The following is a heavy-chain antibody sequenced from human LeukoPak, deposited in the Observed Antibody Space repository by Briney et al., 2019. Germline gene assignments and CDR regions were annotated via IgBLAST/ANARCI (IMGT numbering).Heavy chain of an antibody. D-gene: IGHD5-12*01. CDR2: TYYSGST. CDR3: ARGRYRGYDYWFDP. J-gene: IGHJ5*02. Sequence: PSETLSLTCTVSGGSISSYYWSWIRQPPGKGLEWIGYTYYSGSTNYNPSLKSRVTISVDTSKNQFSLKLSSVTAADTAVYYCARGRYRGYDYWFDPWGQGTLVTVCS. V-gene: IGHV4-59*01. CDR1: GGSISSYY.